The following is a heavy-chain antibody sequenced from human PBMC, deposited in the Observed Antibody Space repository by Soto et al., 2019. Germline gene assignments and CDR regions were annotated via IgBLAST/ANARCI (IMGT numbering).Heavy chain of an antibody. CDR3: ARHHADSWIQLWPSGNWFDP. V-gene: IGHV4-39*01. CDR1: GGSISSSSYY. CDR2: IYYSGST. D-gene: IGHD5-18*01. Sequence: QLQLQESGPGLVKPSETLSLTCTVSGGSISSSSYYWGWIRQPPGKGLEWIGSIYYSGSTYYNPSLKSRVTLAVDTSKNLFSLKLSSVTAADTAVYYCARHHADSWIQLWPSGNWFDPWCQGPLVTVSS. J-gene: IGHJ5*02.